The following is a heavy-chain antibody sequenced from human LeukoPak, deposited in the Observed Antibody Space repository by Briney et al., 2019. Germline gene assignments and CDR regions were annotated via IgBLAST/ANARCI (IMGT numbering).Heavy chain of an antibody. D-gene: IGHD3-22*01. J-gene: IGHJ4*02. CDR1: GGSISSYY. CDR2: IYYSGST. Sequence: SETLSLTCTVSGGSISSYYWSWIRQPPGNGLEWIGYIYYSGSTNYNPSLKSRVTMSVDTSKNQFSLKLSSVTAADTAVYYCARGLYDTSGYYFDYWGQGTLVTVSS. CDR3: ARGLYDTSGYYFDY. V-gene: IGHV4-59*12.